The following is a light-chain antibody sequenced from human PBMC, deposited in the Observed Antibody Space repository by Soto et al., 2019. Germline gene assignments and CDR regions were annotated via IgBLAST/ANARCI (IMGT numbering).Light chain of an antibody. CDR1: QSIPNY. J-gene: IGKJ5*01. Sequence: DIQMTQSPSSLSASVGDRVSITCRASQSIPNYLNWFQQKPGRAPKLLIFGASSLQSGVPSRFSGSGSGTEFTLTISSLQPEDFVTFYCQQFNTTLKTFGQGTRLEIK. CDR3: QQFNTTLKT. V-gene: IGKV1-39*01. CDR2: GAS.